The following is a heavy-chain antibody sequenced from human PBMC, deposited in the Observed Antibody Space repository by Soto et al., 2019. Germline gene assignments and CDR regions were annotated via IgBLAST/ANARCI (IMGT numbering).Heavy chain of an antibody. Sequence: QVQLQESGPGLVKPSGTLSLTCAISGDSVSSAHWWSWVRQPPGKGLEWIGEIYQNGQTSYNPSLKSRVTMSVGKSRNQFSLNLRSVTAADPAKYYCARGTAAALSGGLDPWGQGTLVIVSS. CDR1: GDSVSSAHW. CDR3: ARGTAAALSGGLDP. CDR2: IYQNGQT. J-gene: IGHJ5*02. V-gene: IGHV4-4*02. D-gene: IGHD6-25*01.